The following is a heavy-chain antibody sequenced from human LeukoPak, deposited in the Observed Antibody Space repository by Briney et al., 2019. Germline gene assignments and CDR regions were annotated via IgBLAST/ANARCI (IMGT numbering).Heavy chain of an antibody. CDR3: ARGEYGNQRSNNWFDP. V-gene: IGHV4-34*01. Sequence: SETLFLTCAVYGESFNAYFCTWIRQPPGKGLEWIGEISQRGSTNYNPSRKSRVTISIDTSKNQFSLKVTSVTDADTAVYFCARGEYGNQRSNNWFDPWGQGTLVTVSS. CDR1: GESFNAYF. CDR2: ISQRGST. D-gene: IGHD4-17*01. J-gene: IGHJ5*02.